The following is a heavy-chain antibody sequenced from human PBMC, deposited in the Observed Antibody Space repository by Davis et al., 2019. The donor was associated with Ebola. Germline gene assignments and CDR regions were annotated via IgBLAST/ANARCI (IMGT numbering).Heavy chain of an antibody. CDR1: GFTFSHFH. CDR2: IDPDGAGT. CDR3: VRDSGYYSHDY. J-gene: IGHJ4*01. D-gene: IGHD5-12*01. Sequence: PGGFLRLSCAASGFTFSHFHIHWVRQTPTKGLVWVARIDPDGAGTNYADSVKGRFTISRDNAKNTLSLQMNSLRVEDTAVYYCVRDSGYYSHDYWGHGTLVTVSS. V-gene: IGHV3-74*01.